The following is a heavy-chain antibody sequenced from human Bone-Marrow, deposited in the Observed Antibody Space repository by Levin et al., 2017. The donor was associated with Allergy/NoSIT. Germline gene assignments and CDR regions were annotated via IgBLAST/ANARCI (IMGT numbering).Heavy chain of an antibody. CDR2: INSDGSST. CDR1: GVTFSGYW. Sequence: GGSLRLSCAASGVTFSGYWMHWVRQAPGKGLMWVSRINSDGSSTNYADSVKGRFTISRDNAKNTLYLQMNSLRADDTAVYYCARAPFGGFASWGQGTLVTVSS. CDR3: ARAPFGGFAS. D-gene: IGHD4-23*01. V-gene: IGHV3-74*01. J-gene: IGHJ1*01.